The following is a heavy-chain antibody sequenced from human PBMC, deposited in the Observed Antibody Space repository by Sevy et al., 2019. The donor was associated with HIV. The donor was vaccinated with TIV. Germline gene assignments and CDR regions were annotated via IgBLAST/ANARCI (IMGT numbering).Heavy chain of an antibody. Sequence: APVKVSCKASGYTFSDHHIHWVRQAPRQGLEWIGWINPSNLETNYAQKFQGRVTMIRDRTINTVYMDLSRPTSDDTAVYFCARDKPRVGITMMVRGDYFDYWGQGTLVTVSS. CDR3: ARDKPRVGITMMVRGDYFDY. D-gene: IGHD3-22*01. CDR2: INPSNLET. V-gene: IGHV1-2*02. J-gene: IGHJ4*02. CDR1: GYTFSDHH.